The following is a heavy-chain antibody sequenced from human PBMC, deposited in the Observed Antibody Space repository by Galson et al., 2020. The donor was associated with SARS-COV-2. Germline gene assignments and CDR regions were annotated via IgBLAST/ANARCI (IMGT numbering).Heavy chain of an antibody. Sequence: SGPTLVKPTQTLTLTCTFSGFSLSTSGMCVSWIRQPPGKALEWLALIDWDDYKYYSTSLKTRLTISKDTSKNQVVLTMTNMDPVDTATYYCARSGGSCLLDMLPDCWGQGTLVTVSS. J-gene: IGHJ4*02. D-gene: IGHD2-15*01. CDR2: IDWDDYK. CDR3: ARSGGSCLLDMLPDC. CDR1: GFSLSTSGMC. V-gene: IGHV2-70*01.